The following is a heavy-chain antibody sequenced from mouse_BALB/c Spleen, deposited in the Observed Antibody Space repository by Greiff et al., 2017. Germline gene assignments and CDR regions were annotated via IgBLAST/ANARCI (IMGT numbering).Heavy chain of an antibody. D-gene: IGHD2-1*01. CDR3: ANYGNYDAMDY. CDR2: IWSGGST. CDR1: GFSLTSYG. J-gene: IGHJ4*01. Sequence: VHLVESGPGLVQPSQSLSITCTVSGFSLTSYGVHWVRQSPGKGLEWLGVIWSGGSTDYNAAFISRLSISKDNSKSQVFFKMNSLQANDTAIYYCANYGNYDAMDYWGQGTSVTVSS. V-gene: IGHV2-2*02.